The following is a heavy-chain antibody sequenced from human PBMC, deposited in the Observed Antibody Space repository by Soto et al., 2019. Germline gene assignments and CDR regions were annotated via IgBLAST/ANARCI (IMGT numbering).Heavy chain of an antibody. J-gene: IGHJ4*02. CDR1: GGSISSYY. V-gene: IGHV4-4*07. CDR3: ARACCSNTWYTDIYS. D-gene: IGHD2-2*02. CDR2: IYTSGST. Sequence: SETLSLTCTVSGGSISSYYWSWIRQPAGKGLEWIGRIYTSGSTNYNPSLKSRVTMSVDTSKNQFSLKLSSVTAADTAVYYCARACCSNTWYTDIYSWGQGAVLTISS.